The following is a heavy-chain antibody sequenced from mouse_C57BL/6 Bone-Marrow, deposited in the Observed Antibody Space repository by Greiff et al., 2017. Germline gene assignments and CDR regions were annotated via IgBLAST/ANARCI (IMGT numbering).Heavy chain of an antibody. CDR2: IYPGSGST. J-gene: IGHJ2*01. V-gene: IGHV1-55*01. CDR3: AREGPLLGYRHFDY. Sequence: QVQLQQPGAELVKPGASVKMSCKASGYTFTSYWITWVKQRPGQGLEWIGDIYPGSGSTNYNEKFKSKATLTVDTSSSTAYMQLSSLTSEDSAVYYCAREGPLLGYRHFDYWGQGTTLTVSS. D-gene: IGHD2-1*01. CDR1: GYTFTSYW.